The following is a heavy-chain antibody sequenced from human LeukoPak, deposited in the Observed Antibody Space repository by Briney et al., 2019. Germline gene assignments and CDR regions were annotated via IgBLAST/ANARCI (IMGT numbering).Heavy chain of an antibody. D-gene: IGHD5-18*01. J-gene: IGHJ4*02. V-gene: IGHV4-39*01. CDR2: IYYSKNT. CDR3: VSPRGFSYGYFDY. CDR1: GGSISSSSAY. Sequence: PSETLSLTCTVSGGSISSSSAYWGWMRQPPGKGLESIGSIYYSKNTYYNPSLKSRVTISADTSKNQFSLTLGSVSATDTAVYYCVSPRGFSYGYFDYWGQGTLVTVSS.